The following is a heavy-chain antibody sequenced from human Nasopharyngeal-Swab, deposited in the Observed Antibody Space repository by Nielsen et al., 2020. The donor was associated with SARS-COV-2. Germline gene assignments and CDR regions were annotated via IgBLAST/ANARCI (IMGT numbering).Heavy chain of an antibody. CDR1: GGSISSGGYY. CDR2: IYYSGST. J-gene: IGHJ5*02. CDR3: ARQYSSSWYVDWFDP. Sequence: SETLSLTCTVSGGSISSGGYYWSWIRQHPGKGLEWIGYIYYSGSTYYNPSLKSRVTISVDTSKNQFSLKLSSVTAADTAVYCCARQYSSSWYVDWFDPWGQGTLVTVSS. D-gene: IGHD6-13*01. V-gene: IGHV4-31*03.